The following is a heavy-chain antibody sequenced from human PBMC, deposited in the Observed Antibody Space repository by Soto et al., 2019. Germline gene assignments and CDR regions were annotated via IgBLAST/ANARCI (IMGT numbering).Heavy chain of an antibody. CDR1: GGSISSYY. CDR3: ARRYGGIFAY. Sequence: SETLSLTCTVSGGSISSYYWSWMRQPPGKGLEWIGYIYYSGSTNYNPSLKSRVTISVDTSKNQFSLKLSSVTAADTAVYYCARRYGGIFAYCGQGTLVTVSS. CDR2: IYYSGST. D-gene: IGHD3-16*01. J-gene: IGHJ4*02. V-gene: IGHV4-59*01.